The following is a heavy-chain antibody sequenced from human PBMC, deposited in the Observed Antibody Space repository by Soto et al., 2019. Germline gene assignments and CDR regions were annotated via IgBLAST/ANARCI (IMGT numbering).Heavy chain of an antibody. CDR3: ARTRNYYDSSGYFDY. D-gene: IGHD3-22*01. V-gene: IGHV3-30-3*01. Sequence: PGGSLRLSCAASGFTFSSYAMHWVRQAPGKGLEWVAVISYDGSNKYYADSVKGRFTISRDNSKNTLYLQMNSLRAEDTAVYYCARTRNYYDSSGYFDYWGQGTLVTVSS. CDR1: GFTFSSYA. J-gene: IGHJ4*02. CDR2: ISYDGSNK.